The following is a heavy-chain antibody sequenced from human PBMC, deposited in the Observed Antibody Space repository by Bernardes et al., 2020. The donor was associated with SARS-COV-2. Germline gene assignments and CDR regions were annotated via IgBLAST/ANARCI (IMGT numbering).Heavy chain of an antibody. CDR1: GYTVTGCD. Sequence: KVSCKASGYTVTGCDIHWVRQAPGQGLEWMGWINPNSGGTDYAQKFQGRVTMTRDTSISTIYMQLSGLESDDTAVYYCARDFTNTFNAFDVWGQGTMVTVSS. D-gene: IGHD3-16*01. CDR3: ARDFTNTFNAFDV. J-gene: IGHJ3*01. CDR2: INPNSGGT. V-gene: IGHV1-2*02.